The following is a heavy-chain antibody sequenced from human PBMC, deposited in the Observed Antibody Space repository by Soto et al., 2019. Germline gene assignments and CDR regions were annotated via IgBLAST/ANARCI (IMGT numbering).Heavy chain of an antibody. J-gene: IGHJ6*03. CDR3: ARGDFFTIFGVNNNYYYYYMDV. D-gene: IGHD3-3*01. CDR1: GYSFTSYW. V-gene: IGHV5-51*01. CDR2: IYPGDSDT. Sequence: PGESLKISCKGSGYSFTSYWIGWVRQMPGKGLEWMGIIYPGDSDTRYSPSFQGQVTISADKSISTAYLKLSSVTAADTAVYYCARGDFFTIFGVNNNYYYYYMDVWGKGTTVTVSS.